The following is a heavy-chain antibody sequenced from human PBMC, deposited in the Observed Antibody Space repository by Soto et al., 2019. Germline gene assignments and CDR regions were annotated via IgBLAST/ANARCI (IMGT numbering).Heavy chain of an antibody. Sequence: PSETLSLTCTVSGDSITSSSHYWGWIRQPPGKGLECIANIYYDGNTYYNPSLKSRVAISLDTSKNQFSLKLSSVTAADTAVYYCARDRSGSYYPSFFDYWGQG. J-gene: IGHJ4*02. D-gene: IGHD1-26*01. V-gene: IGHV4-39*07. CDR3: ARDRSGSYYPSFFDY. CDR1: GDSITSSSHY. CDR2: IYYDGNT.